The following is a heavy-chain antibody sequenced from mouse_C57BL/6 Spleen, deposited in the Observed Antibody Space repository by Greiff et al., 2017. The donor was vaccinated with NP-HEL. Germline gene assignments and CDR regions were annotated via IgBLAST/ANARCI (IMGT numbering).Heavy chain of an antibody. CDR1: GFTFKDYY. CDR2: IDPEDGDT. Sequence: EVQLQQSGAELVKPGASVKLSCTASGFTFKDYYMHWVKQRAEQGLEWIGRIDPEDGDTKYAPKFQGKATITADTSSNTAYLQLSSLTSEDTAVYYCAVYYSNDVRYFDGWGRGTTVTVSS. CDR3: AVYYSNDVRYFDG. J-gene: IGHJ2*01. D-gene: IGHD2-12*01. V-gene: IGHV14-2*01.